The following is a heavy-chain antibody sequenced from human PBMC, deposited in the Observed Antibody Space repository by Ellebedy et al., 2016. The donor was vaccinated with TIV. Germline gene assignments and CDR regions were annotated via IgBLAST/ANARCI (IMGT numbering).Heavy chain of an antibody. J-gene: IGHJ4*02. CDR1: GGTFSSYA. CDR2: VIPIFGTA. D-gene: IGHD3-10*01. V-gene: IGHV1-69*13. Sequence: SVKVSCXASGGTFSSYAISWVRQAPGQGLEWMGGVIPIFGTANYAQKFQGRVTIAADESTSTAYMELSSLRSEDTAVYYCARDRAVRGVNVAAYWGQGTLVTVSS. CDR3: ARDRAVRGVNVAAY.